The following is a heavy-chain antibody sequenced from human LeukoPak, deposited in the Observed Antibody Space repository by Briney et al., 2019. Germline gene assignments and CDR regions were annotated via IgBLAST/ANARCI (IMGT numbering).Heavy chain of an antibody. J-gene: IGHJ5*02. V-gene: IGHV3-23*01. CDR1: AFTFSNYA. D-gene: IGHD3-10*01. CDR2: ISGSGGST. CDR3: AKGPHYYGSGSYNNWFDP. Sequence: GGSLRLSCATSAFTFSNYAMTWVRQAPGKGLEWVSVISGSGGSTYYADSVKGRFTISRDNSKNTLYLQMHSLRAEDTAVYYCAKGPHYYGSGSYNNWFDPWGQGTLVTVSS.